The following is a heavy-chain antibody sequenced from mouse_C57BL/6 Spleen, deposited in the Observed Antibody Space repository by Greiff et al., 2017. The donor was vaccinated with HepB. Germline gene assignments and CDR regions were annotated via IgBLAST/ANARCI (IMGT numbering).Heavy chain of an antibody. J-gene: IGHJ1*03. D-gene: IGHD1-1*01. CDR3: TRDEDYYGSSYGYFDV. CDR1: GFTFSSYA. Sequence: DVHLVESGEGLVKPGGSLKLSCAASGFTFSSYAMSWVRQTPEKRLEWVAYISSGGDYIYYADTVKGRFTISRDNARNTLYLQMSSLKSEDTAMYYCTRDEDYYGSSYGYFDVWGTGTTVTVSS. CDR2: ISSGGDYI. V-gene: IGHV5-9-1*02.